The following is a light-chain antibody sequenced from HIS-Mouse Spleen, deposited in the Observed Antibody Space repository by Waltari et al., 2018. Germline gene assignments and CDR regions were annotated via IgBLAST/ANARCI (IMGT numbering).Light chain of an antibody. V-gene: IGKV2-30*01. J-gene: IGKJ1*01. CDR3: MHSTHGPPT. Sequence: DVVMTPSPLSLPVTLGQPASISCRSSQSLVYSDGNTYVNWFQQRPGQSPRSLIYEVSNRDSGVPDRCSGSGSGNDFTLRLSRVETGDVGVYYCMHSTHGPPTFGQGTKVEIK. CDR2: EVS. CDR1: QSLVYSDGNTY.